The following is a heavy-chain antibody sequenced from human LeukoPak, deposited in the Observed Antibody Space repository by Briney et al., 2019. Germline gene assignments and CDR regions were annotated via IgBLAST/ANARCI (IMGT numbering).Heavy chain of an antibody. J-gene: IGHJ3*01. CDR3: ARDRYCSGGSCYGDAFDL. Sequence: PGGSLRLSCTASGFTVRSNYMSWVRQSPRKGLEWVSVMYSGGSTDYADSVKGRFIISRDHSKNKLYLQMNSLRAEDTAVYYCARDRYCSGGSCYGDAFDLWGQGTMVTVSS. CDR1: GFTVRSNY. V-gene: IGHV3-53*01. D-gene: IGHD2-15*01. CDR2: MYSGGST.